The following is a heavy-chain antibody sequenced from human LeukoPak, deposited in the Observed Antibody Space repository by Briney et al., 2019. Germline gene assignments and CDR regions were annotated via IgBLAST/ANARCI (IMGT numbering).Heavy chain of an antibody. CDR3: ARIMVATTREAFDY. V-gene: IGHV3-48*03. CDR1: GFTFTSYE. CDR2: ISSSGSTI. J-gene: IGHJ4*02. D-gene: IGHD5-12*01. Sequence: GGSLRLSCAASGFTFTSYEMNWVRQAPGKGLEWVSYISSSGSTIYYADSVRGRFTISRDNAKNSLYLQMNSLRAEDTAVYYCARIMVATTREAFDYWGQGTLITVSS.